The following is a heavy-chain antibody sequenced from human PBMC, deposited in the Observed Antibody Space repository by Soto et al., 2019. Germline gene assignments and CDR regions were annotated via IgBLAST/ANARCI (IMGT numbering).Heavy chain of an antibody. J-gene: IGHJ1*01. V-gene: IGHV1-18*01. CDR3: ARDPSVFCGGDCLYFQH. Sequence: QVKLVQSGAEVKKPGASVKVSCKASGYTFTSYGISWVRQAPGQGLEWMGWISAYNGNTNYAQKLQGRVTMTTDTSTSTAYMELRSLRSDDTAVYYCARDPSVFCGGDCLYFQHWGQGTLVTVCS. CDR1: GYTFTSYG. D-gene: IGHD2-21*02. CDR2: ISAYNGNT.